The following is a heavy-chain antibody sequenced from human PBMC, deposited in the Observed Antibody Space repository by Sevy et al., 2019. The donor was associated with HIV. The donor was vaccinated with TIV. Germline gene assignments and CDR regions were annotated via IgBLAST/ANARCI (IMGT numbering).Heavy chain of an antibody. D-gene: IGHD3-22*01. CDR3: ARDQYYDSSGSPYFDS. CDR1: GFTFSSYA. Sequence: GGSLRLSCAASGFTFSSYAMHWVRQAPGKGLEWVAVISYDGSNKYYADSVKGRFTISRDNSKNTLYLQMNSLRAEDTAVYYCARDQYYDSSGSPYFDSWGQRTLVTVSS. V-gene: IGHV3-30-3*01. CDR2: ISYDGSNK. J-gene: IGHJ4*02.